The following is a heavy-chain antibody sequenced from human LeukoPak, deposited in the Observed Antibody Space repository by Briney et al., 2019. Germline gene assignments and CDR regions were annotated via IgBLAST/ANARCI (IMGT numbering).Heavy chain of an antibody. D-gene: IGHD2-15*01. J-gene: IGHJ1*01. V-gene: IGHV3-23*01. CDR2: ISAGGDTT. CDR1: GFTFRSYA. Sequence: PGGSLRLSCAASGFTFRSYAMNWVRQAPGKGLEWVSAISAGGDTTLYADSVKGRFTISRDNSKNTLYLQMNSLRAEDTAVYYCAKDPIGYCSGGSCDAEYFQHWGQGTLVTVSS. CDR3: AKDPIGYCSGGSCDAEYFQH.